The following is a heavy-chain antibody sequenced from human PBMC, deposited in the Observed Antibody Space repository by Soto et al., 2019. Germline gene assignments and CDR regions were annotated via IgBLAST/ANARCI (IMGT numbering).Heavy chain of an antibody. Sequence: SETLSLTCTVSGGSISSSSYYWGWIRQPPGKGLEWIGSIYYSGSTYYNPSLKSRVTISVDTSKNQFSLKLSSVTAADTAVYYCARQAVYYDFWSGYLEYYYGMDVWGQGTTVTVYS. CDR3: ARQAVYYDFWSGYLEYYYGMDV. CDR2: IYYSGST. J-gene: IGHJ6*02. D-gene: IGHD3-3*01. V-gene: IGHV4-39*01. CDR1: GGSISSSSYY.